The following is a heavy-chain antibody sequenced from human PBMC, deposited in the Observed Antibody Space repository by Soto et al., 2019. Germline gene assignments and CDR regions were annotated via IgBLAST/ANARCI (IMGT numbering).Heavy chain of an antibody. D-gene: IGHD3-22*01. Sequence: SETLSLTRTVSGGSISSYYWSWIRQPPGKGLEWIGYIYYSGSTNYNPSLKSRVTISVDTSKNQFPLKLSSVTAADTAVYYCASLGYYYAFTPSPEYFQHWGQGTLVTVSS. CDR2: IYYSGST. J-gene: IGHJ1*01. CDR1: GGSISSYY. V-gene: IGHV4-59*01. CDR3: ASLGYYYAFTPSPEYFQH.